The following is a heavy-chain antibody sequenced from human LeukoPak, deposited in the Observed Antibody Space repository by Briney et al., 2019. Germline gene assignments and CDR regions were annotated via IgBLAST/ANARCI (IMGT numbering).Heavy chain of an antibody. CDR1: GFTFSSYA. J-gene: IGHJ6*02. V-gene: IGHV3-23*01. CDR2: IGNSGDRT. CDR3: AKGGV. Sequence: GGSLRLSCAASGFTFSSYAMSWVRQAPGKGPEWVSGIGNSGDRTFYADSVKGRFTISRDNSKNTLYLQMNSLRVEDTALYYCAKGGVWGQGIAVTISS.